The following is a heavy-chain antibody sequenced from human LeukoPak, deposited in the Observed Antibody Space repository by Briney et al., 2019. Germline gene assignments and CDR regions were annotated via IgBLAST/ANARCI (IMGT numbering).Heavy chain of an antibody. CDR2: IYTSGTT. CDR3: ARSYYDFLTGYYLDY. J-gene: IGHJ4*02. CDR1: GDSISSYY. D-gene: IGHD3-9*01. Sequence: SETLSLTCNVSGDSISSYYWSWIRQPPGEGLEWIGYIYTSGTTSYNPSPKSRVTISVDTSKNQFSLRLSSVTAADTAVYYRARSYYDFLTGYYLDYWSQGTLVTVSS. V-gene: IGHV4-4*09.